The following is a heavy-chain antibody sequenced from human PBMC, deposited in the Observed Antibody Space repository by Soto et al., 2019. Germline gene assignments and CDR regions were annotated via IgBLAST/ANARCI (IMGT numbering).Heavy chain of an antibody. V-gene: IGHV4-39*01. CDR3: AGRISLASVEIFSGGLSGYNWVDP. Sequence: SATLSLTCTVSGGSISNPIYYWAWIRQPPGKGLEWIESIFFSGNAYYNPSLKSRVILSVDTSQNHFSLKLSSVTAADTVVYYCAGRISLASVEIFSGGLSGYNWVDPWGRGTLVTVSS. D-gene: IGHD3-3*01. CDR1: GGSISNPIYY. J-gene: IGHJ5*01. CDR2: IFFSGNA.